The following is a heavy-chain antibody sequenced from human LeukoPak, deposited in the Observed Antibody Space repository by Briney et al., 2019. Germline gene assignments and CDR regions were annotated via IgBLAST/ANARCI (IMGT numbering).Heavy chain of an antibody. Sequence: SVKVSCKASGGTFSSYAISWVRQAPGQGLEWMGGIIPIFGTANYAQKFQGRVTITTDESTSTAYMELSSLRSEDTAVYYCARGRSYCSSTSCYTNYYYYMDVWGKGTTVTVSS. CDR2: IIPIFGTA. CDR3: ARGRSYCSSTSCYTNYYYYMDV. J-gene: IGHJ6*03. CDR1: GGTFSSYA. V-gene: IGHV1-69*05. D-gene: IGHD2-2*02.